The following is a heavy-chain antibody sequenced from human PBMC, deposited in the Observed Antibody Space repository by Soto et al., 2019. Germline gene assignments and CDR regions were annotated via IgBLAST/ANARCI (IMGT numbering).Heavy chain of an antibody. CDR3: AKDAPQISYYYDSSGYYSLDY. Sequence: LRLSCAASGFTFSSYAMSWVRQAPGKGLEWVSAISGSGGSTYYADSVKGRFTISRDNSKNTLYLQMNSLRAEDTAVYYCAKDAPQISYYYDSSGYYSLDYWGQGTLVTVSS. V-gene: IGHV3-23*01. CDR1: GFTFSSYA. D-gene: IGHD3-22*01. J-gene: IGHJ4*02. CDR2: ISGSGGST.